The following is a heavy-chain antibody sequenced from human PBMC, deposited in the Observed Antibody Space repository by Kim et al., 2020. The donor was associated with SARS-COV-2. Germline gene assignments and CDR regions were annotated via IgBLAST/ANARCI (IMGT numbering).Heavy chain of an antibody. J-gene: IGHJ4*02. CDR1: AGSITSAGSY. Sequence: SETLSLTCTVSAGSITSAGSYWSWIRQHPGKDLVWIGYIYHSGSTYYNPSLKSRVTISMDTSKNQFSLKLNSVTAADTAVYYCARGSGYAYDFDSWGQGTLVTVSS. D-gene: IGHD5-12*01. CDR3: ARGSGYAYDFDS. V-gene: IGHV4-31*03. CDR2: IYHSGST.